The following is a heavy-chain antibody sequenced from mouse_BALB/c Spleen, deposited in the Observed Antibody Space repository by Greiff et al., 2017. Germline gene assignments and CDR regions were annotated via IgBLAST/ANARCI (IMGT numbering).Heavy chain of an antibody. J-gene: IGHJ2*01. CDR2: INPSNGYT. Sequence: VQLQPSGAELAKPGASVKMSFKASGYTFTSYWLHWVKQRPGQGLELIGYINPSNGYTKYNQKFKSTATLTADKSSSPAYMQLRSLSSEDSAVYYCAGLITTVDYWGQGTTLTVSS. V-gene: IGHV1-7*01. D-gene: IGHD2-4*01. CDR1: GYTFTSYW. CDR3: AGLITTVDY.